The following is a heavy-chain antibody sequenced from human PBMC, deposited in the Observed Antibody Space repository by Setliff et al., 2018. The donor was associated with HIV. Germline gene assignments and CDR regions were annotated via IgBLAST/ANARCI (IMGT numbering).Heavy chain of an antibody. Sequence: PGGSLRLSCAASGFTFRNYWMSWVRQAPGKGLEWVANIKEDGSEKYYVDSVKGRFTISRDNAENTLYLQMNSLRAEETAVYYCARGGSNSWSPFDYWGQGTLVTVSS. V-gene: IGHV3-7*02. D-gene: IGHD6-13*01. CDR2: IKEDGSEK. CDR1: GFTFRNYW. J-gene: IGHJ4*02. CDR3: ARGGSNSWSPFDY.